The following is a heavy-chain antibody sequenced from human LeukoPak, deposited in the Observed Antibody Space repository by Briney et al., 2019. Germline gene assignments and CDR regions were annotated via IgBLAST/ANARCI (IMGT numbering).Heavy chain of an antibody. D-gene: IGHD1-1*01. CDR1: GGSISDYF. CDR2: VFYNGST. CDR3: ARDSWNRAFDY. Sequence: SETLSLTCTVSGGSISDYFWSWIRQPPGKGLEWVGYVFYNGSTNYNPSLKSRVTISVDTSKNQFSLKLSSVTAADTAVYYCARDSWNRAFDYWGQGTLVTVSS. J-gene: IGHJ4*02. V-gene: IGHV4-59*01.